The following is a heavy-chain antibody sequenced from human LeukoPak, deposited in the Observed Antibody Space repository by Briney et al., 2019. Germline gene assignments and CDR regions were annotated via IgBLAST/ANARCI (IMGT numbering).Heavy chain of an antibody. Sequence: PSETLSLTCTVSGGSISSRSYYWGWIRQPPGKGLEWIGSIYYSGNTYYNPSLKSRVTISVDTSKNQFSLKLSSVTAADTAVYYCARPLGSGWLPFDYWGQGTLVTVSS. CDR3: ARPLGSGWLPFDY. CDR1: GGSISSRSYY. D-gene: IGHD6-19*01. J-gene: IGHJ4*02. V-gene: IGHV4-39*01. CDR2: IYYSGNT.